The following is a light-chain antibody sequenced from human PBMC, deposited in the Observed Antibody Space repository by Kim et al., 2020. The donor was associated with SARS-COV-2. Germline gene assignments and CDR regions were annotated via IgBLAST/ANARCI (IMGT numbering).Light chain of an antibody. Sequence: LSPGERATLACRASQSVSSTYLAWYQQKPGQAPRLLMSDAYTRATGIPDRFSGSGSETDFTLTISRLEPEDFAVYYCQQYDTSRTFGQGTKVDIK. CDR2: DAY. V-gene: IGKV3-20*01. J-gene: IGKJ1*01. CDR3: QQYDTSRT. CDR1: QSVSSTY.